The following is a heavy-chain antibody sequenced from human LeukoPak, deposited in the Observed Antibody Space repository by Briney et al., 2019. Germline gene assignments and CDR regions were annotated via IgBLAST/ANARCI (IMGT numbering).Heavy chain of an antibody. V-gene: IGHV1-2*02. Sequence: GASVKVSCKASGYTFTGYYMHWVRQAPGQGLEWMGWINPNSGGTNYAQKFQGKVTITRDTTISTAYMELSRLRSDDTAVYYCARAPGGYSVDYWGQGTLVSVSS. J-gene: IGHJ4*02. CDR1: GYTFTGYY. CDR2: INPNSGGT. CDR3: ARAPGGYSVDY. D-gene: IGHD6-13*01.